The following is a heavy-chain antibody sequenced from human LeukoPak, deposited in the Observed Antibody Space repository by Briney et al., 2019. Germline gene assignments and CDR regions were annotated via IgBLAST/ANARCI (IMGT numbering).Heavy chain of an antibody. CDR2: INHSGST. CDR1: GGSFSGYY. V-gene: IGHV4-34*01. Sequence: PSETLSLTCAVYGGSFSGYYWSWIRQPPGKGLEWIGEINHSGSTNYNPSLKSRVTISVDTSKNQFSLKLSSVTAADTAVYYCASFKARGYCSSTSCYFVSGYYIDYWGQGTLVTVSS. J-gene: IGHJ4*02. CDR3: ASFKARGYCSSTSCYFVSGYYIDY. D-gene: IGHD2-2*01.